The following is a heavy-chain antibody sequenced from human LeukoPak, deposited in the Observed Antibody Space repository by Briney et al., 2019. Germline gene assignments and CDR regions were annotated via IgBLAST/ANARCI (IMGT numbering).Heavy chain of an antibody. V-gene: IGHV4-34*01. CDR1: GGSFSGYY. Sequence: SETLSLTCAVYGGSFSGYYWSWIRQPPGKGLEWIGEINHSGSTNYNPSLKSRVTISVDTSKNQFSLKLSSVTAAGTAVYYCARGIKSDFDYWGQGTLVTVSS. CDR3: ARGIKSDFDY. CDR2: INHSGST. J-gene: IGHJ4*02. D-gene: IGHD3-16*01.